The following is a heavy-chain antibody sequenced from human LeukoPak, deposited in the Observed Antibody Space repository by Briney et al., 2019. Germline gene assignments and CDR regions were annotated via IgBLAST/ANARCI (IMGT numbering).Heavy chain of an antibody. D-gene: IGHD2-21*01. Sequence: SETLSLTCTVSGGSISSYYWSWVRQPPGKGLEWIGYIYYSGSTNYNPSLKSRVTISVDTSKNQFSLKLSSVTAADTAVYYCARGAPAYDAFDIWGQGTMVIVSS. J-gene: IGHJ3*02. V-gene: IGHV4-59*12. CDR2: IYYSGST. CDR3: ARGAPAYDAFDI. CDR1: GGSISSYY.